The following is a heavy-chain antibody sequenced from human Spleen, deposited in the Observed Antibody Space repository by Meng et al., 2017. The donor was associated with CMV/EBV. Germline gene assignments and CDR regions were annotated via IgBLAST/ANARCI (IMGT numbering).Heavy chain of an antibody. D-gene: IGHD3-10*01. J-gene: IGHJ5*02. CDR1: GYSFTSYW. V-gene: IGHV5-51*01. CDR2: IYPGDSDT. Sequence: GGSLRLSCKGSGYSFTSYWIGWVRQMPGKGLEWMGIIYPGDSDTRYSPSFHVQVTISADRSISTAYLQWSNLKASDTAMYYCARTYYYGSGSYLRNWFDPWGQGTLVTV. CDR3: ARTYYYGSGSYLRNWFDP.